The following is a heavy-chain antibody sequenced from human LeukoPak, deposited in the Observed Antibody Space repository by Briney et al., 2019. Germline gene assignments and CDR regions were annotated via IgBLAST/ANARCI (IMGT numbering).Heavy chain of an antibody. J-gene: IGHJ5*02. CDR2: IYTSGST. Sequence: SGTLSLTCAVSGVSLSSGSYCSGWVRQPARKGLEWVVRIYTSGSTNYNPSLKSRVTISVDTSKNQFYLQLSSVTAADTAVYYCAREGDIVVVPAANWFDPWGQGTLVTVSS. CDR1: GVSLSSGSYC. V-gene: IGHV4-61*02. D-gene: IGHD2-2*01. CDR3: AREGDIVVVPAANWFDP.